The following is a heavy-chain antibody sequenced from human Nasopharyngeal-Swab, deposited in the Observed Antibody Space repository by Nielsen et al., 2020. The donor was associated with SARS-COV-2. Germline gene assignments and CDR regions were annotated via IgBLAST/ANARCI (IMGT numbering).Heavy chain of an antibody. CDR1: GGSIVSHY. CDR3: ARGPYSRSSLWVH. Sequence: SETLSLTCTVSGGSIVSHYWNWIRLSPGKGLEWIGYIYSTEITKYNPSLGSRVTMSGDTSKNQVYLKLKSLTAAYTAVYYCARGPYSRSSLWVHWGQGTLVTVSS. V-gene: IGHV4-59*11. CDR2: IYSTEIT. J-gene: IGHJ4*02. D-gene: IGHD6-6*01.